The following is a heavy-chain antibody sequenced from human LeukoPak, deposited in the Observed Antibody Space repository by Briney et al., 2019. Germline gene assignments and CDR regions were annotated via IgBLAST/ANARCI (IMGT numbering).Heavy chain of an antibody. D-gene: IGHD2-2*02. CDR3: AREREYCSSTSCYTGSYGMDV. CDR1: GYTFTSYY. Sequence: GASVKVSCKASGYTFTSYYMHWARQAPGQGLEWMGIINPSGGSTSYAQKFQGRVTMTRDTSTSTVYMELSSLRSEDTAVYYCAREREYCSSTSCYTGSYGMDVWGQGTTVTVSS. CDR2: INPSGGST. V-gene: IGHV1-46*01. J-gene: IGHJ6*02.